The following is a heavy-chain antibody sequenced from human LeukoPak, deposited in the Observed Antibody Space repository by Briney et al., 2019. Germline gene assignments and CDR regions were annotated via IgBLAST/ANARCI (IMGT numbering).Heavy chain of an antibody. D-gene: IGHD3-22*01. CDR3: ARDLCGPYYYDSSGYCHFDY. Sequence: ASVKVSCKASLYTFTSSGISGVRQAPGQGLEWRGWSSAYNGNTNYAQKLQGRVTMTTDTSTSTAYMELRSLRSDDTAVYYCARDLCGPYYYDSSGYCHFDYWGQGTLVTVSS. CDR1: LYTFTSSG. V-gene: IGHV1-18*01. CDR2: SSAYNGNT. J-gene: IGHJ4*02.